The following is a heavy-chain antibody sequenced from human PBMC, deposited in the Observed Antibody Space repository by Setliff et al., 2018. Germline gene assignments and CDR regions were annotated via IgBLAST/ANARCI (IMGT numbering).Heavy chain of an antibody. J-gene: IGHJ4*02. V-gene: IGHV4-38-2*01. Sequence: SETLSLTCAVSGLSISGEYYWGWIRQLPGGGPEWIGIIYHDGRAYYSTSLKSRVNLSLDMSKTQFSLHLNSVTAADTAVYYCMRQVGGGLWYFDYWGQGILVTVSS. D-gene: IGHD2-15*01. CDR1: GLSISGEYY. CDR2: IYHDGRA. CDR3: MRQVGGGLWYFDY.